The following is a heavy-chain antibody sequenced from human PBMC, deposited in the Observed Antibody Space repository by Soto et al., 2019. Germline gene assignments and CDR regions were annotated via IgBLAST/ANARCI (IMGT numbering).Heavy chain of an antibody. Sequence: EVQVLESGGGLVQPGGSLRLSCEASGLTFSNYAMSWVRQAPGKGLEWVSVISGSGGSTYYADSVKGRFTISRDNSKNTLYVQMNSLGAEDTAVYYCAKSAPGYNIPFFHYWGQGTLVTVSS. CDR2: ISGSGGST. J-gene: IGHJ4*02. CDR1: GLTFSNYA. D-gene: IGHD1-20*01. CDR3: AKSAPGYNIPFFHY. V-gene: IGHV3-23*01.